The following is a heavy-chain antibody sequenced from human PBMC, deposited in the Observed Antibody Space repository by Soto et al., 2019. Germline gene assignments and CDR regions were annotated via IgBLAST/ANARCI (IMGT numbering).Heavy chain of an antibody. CDR1: GYTFTGYY. D-gene: IGHD7-27*01. CDR3: ARARTGDAFDI. V-gene: IGHV1-2*04. Sequence: ASVKVSSKASGYTFTGYYMHWVRQAPGQGLEWMVWINPNSGGTNYAQKIQGWVTMTRDTSISTAYMELSRLRSDDTAVYYCARARTGDAFDIWGQGTMVTVSS. CDR2: INPNSGGT. J-gene: IGHJ3*02.